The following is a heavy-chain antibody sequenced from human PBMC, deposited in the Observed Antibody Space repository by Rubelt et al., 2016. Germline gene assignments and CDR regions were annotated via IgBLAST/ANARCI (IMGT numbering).Heavy chain of an antibody. V-gene: IGHV4-34*01. CDR3: ASEGYSSGWSAEYFQH. CDR1: GGSFSGYY. Sequence: QVQLQQWGAGLLKPSETLSLTCAVYGGSFSGYYWSWIRQPPGKGLEWIGEINHSGSTNYNPSLKSRVTISVDTSKNQFSLKLRSVTAAATAVYYCASEGYSSGWSAEYFQHWGQGTLVTVSS. D-gene: IGHD6-19*01. CDR2: INHSGST. J-gene: IGHJ1*01.